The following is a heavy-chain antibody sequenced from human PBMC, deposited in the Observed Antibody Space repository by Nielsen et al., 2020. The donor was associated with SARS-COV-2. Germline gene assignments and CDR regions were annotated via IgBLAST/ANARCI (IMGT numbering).Heavy chain of an antibody. J-gene: IGHJ4*02. CDR2: IIPDSGGT. V-gene: IGHV1-2*06. CDR1: GYTFTGYY. Sequence: ASVKVSCKASGYTFTGYYIHWKRQAPGQGLEWMGRIIPDSGGTNYAQRFQGRVTMTRDTSVTTAYMELSRLTSDDTAVYYCARDKGMDWRYFDYWGQGTLVTVSS. D-gene: IGHD3/OR15-3a*01. CDR3: ARDKGMDWRYFDY.